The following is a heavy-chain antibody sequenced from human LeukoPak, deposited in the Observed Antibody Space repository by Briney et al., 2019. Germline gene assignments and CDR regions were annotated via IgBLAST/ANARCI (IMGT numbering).Heavy chain of an antibody. CDR1: GGSISDYS. V-gene: IGHV4-59*01. Sequence: PSETLSLTCTVSGGSISDYSWSWIRQPPGKGLEWIGDIYYSGSANHNPSLKSRVTISRDTSKNQFSLKLTSVTTADTAVYYCARAGGVKTAALDLDYWGQGTLVTVSS. CDR2: IYYSGSA. D-gene: IGHD6-25*01. J-gene: IGHJ4*02. CDR3: ARAGGVKTAALDLDY.